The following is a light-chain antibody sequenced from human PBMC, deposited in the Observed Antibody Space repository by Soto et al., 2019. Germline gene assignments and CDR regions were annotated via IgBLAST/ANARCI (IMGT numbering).Light chain of an antibody. V-gene: IGKV3-11*01. CDR2: GAS. Sequence: EVVLTQSPATLSLSPGERATLSCRASENVRTFVDWYQQKPGQAPRLLIYGASNRATGIPARFSGSGSGTDFTLTFSNLEPEDFAVYYCQQHSHWPPWTFGQGTRVEIQ. J-gene: IGKJ1*01. CDR3: QQHSHWPPWT. CDR1: ENVRTF.